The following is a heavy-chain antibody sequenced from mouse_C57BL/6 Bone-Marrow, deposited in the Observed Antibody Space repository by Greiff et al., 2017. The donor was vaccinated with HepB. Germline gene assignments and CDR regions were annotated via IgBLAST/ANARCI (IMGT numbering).Heavy chain of an antibody. CDR2: VYPYNGGT. CDR1: GFTFTDYY. CDR3: AREYYGSIPYWYFDV. D-gene: IGHD1-1*01. V-gene: IGHV1-36*01. J-gene: IGHJ1*03. Sequence: VQLQQSGPVLVKPGPSVKISCKASGFTFTDYYMHWVKQSHGKSLEWIGLVYPYNGGTSYNQKFKGKATLTVDTSSSTAYMELNSMTYEDSAVYYCAREYYGSIPYWYFDVWGTGTTVTVSS.